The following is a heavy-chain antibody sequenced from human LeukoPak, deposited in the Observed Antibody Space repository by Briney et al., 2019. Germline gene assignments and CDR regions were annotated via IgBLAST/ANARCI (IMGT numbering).Heavy chain of an antibody. CDR3: ARAYVDTAKRDAFDI. CDR2: IIPIFGTA. V-gene: IGHV1-69*13. Sequence: ASVKVSCKASGGTFSSYAISWVRQAPGQGLEWMGGIIPIFGTANYAQKFQGRVTITADESTSTAYMELSSLRSEDTAVYYCARAYVDTAKRDAFDIWGQGTMVTVSS. CDR1: GGTFSSYA. J-gene: IGHJ3*02. D-gene: IGHD5-18*01.